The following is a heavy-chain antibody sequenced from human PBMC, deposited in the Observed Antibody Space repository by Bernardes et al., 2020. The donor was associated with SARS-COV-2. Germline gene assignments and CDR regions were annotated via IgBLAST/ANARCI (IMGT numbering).Heavy chain of an antibody. CDR2: IYRAGTT. V-gene: IGHV3-66*01. CDR1: GFDVSSNF. CDR3: ATTGSAMQGAVYHYYYFPMDV. J-gene: IGHJ6*02. D-gene: IGHD3-10*01. Sequence: GGSLRLSRAASGFDVSSNFMNWVRQAPGRGLEWVSIIYRAGTTYYADSVKGRFTISRDNSKNTLYLQMNSLRAEDTAVYYCATTGSAMQGAVYHYYYFPMDVWGQGTTVTVSS.